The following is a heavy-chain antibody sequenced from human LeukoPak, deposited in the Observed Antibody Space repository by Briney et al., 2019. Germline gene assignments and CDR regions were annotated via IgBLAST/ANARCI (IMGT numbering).Heavy chain of an antibody. J-gene: IGHJ3*02. Sequence: PGGSLRLSCAASGFTFSSYAMSWVRQAPGKGLEWVSAISRSGGSTYYADSVKGRFTIYRDNSKNTLYLQMNSLRAEDTAVYYCAKDRTVLSYWSWEAFDIWGQGTMVTVSS. D-gene: IGHD1-26*01. CDR1: GFTFSSYA. CDR2: ISRSGGST. V-gene: IGHV3-23*01. CDR3: AKDRTVLSYWSWEAFDI.